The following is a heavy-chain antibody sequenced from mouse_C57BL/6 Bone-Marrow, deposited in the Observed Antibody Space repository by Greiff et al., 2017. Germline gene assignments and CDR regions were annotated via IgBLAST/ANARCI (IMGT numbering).Heavy chain of an antibody. CDR2: FTMYSDDT. Sequence: QVQLQQSGAELVRPGSSVKLSCKDSYFAFMASAMHWVKQRPGHGLEWIGSFTMYSDDTEYSENFKGKATLTANTSSSTAYMELSSLTSYDSAGYDFSRFWIGNYVVAYWGQGTLVTVSA. CDR1: YFAFMASA. D-gene: IGHD2-1*01. V-gene: IGHV1-49*01. CDR3: SRFWIGNYVVAY. J-gene: IGHJ3*01.